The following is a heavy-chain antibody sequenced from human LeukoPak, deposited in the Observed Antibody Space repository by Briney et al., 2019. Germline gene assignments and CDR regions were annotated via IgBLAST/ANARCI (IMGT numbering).Heavy chain of an antibody. CDR1: GGYLRSHY. V-gene: IGHV4-59*11. CDR3: ARDRGDYDSSGYYGYFDY. D-gene: IGHD3-22*01. Sequence: SETLSLTCTVSGGYLRSHYWSWIRQPPGKGLEWIGYIYYSGSTNYNPSLKSRVTISVDTSKNQFSLKLSSVTAADTAVYYCARDRGDYDSSGYYGYFDYWGQGALVTVSS. J-gene: IGHJ4*02. CDR2: IYYSGST.